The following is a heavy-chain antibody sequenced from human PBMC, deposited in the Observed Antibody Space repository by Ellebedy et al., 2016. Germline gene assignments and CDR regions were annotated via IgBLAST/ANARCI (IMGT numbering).Heavy chain of an antibody. CDR2: IKQDGSEK. V-gene: IGHV3-7*01. CDR1: GFTFSSYA. J-gene: IGHJ4*02. Sequence: GESLKISXAASGFTFSSYAMSWVRQAPGKGLEWVANIKQDGSEKYYVDSVKGRFIISRDNAKNSLFLQMNSLRAEDTAVYYCAREGVAGSPGDYWGQGTLVTVSS. D-gene: IGHD6-19*01. CDR3: AREGVAGSPGDY.